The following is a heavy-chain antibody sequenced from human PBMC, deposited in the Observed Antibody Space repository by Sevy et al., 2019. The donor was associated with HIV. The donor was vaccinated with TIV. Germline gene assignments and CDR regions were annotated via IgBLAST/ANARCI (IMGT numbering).Heavy chain of an antibody. CDR2: INPNSGGT. V-gene: IGHV1-2*02. Sequence: AAVKVSCKASGYTFTGYYMHWVRQAPRQGLERMGWINPNSGGTNYAQKFQGRVTMTRDTSISTAYMELSRLRSDDTAVYYCARVGGTRFGSSHFDYWGQGTLVTVSS. CDR3: ARVGGTRFGSSHFDY. D-gene: IGHD3-16*01. CDR1: GYTFTGYY. J-gene: IGHJ4*02.